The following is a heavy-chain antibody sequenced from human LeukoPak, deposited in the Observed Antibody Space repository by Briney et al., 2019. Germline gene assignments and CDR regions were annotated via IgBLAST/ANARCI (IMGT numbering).Heavy chain of an antibody. CDR2: INPSGGST. D-gene: IGHD3-10*01. J-gene: IGHJ4*02. CDR1: GYTFTSYY. CDR3: ARGPVTYYYGSGGLYLDY. Sequence: ASVKVSCKASGYTFTSYYMHWVRQAPGQGLEWMGIINPSGGSTSYAQKFQGRVTMTRDMSTSTVYMELSSLRSEDTAVYYCARGPVTYYYGSGGLYLDYWGQGTLVTVSS. V-gene: IGHV1-46*01.